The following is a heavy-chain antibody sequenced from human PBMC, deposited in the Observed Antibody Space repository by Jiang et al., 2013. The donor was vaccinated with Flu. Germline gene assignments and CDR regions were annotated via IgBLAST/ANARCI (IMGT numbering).Heavy chain of an antibody. D-gene: IGHD3-22*01. V-gene: IGHV3-33*01. CDR1: GFTFSSYG. CDR3: ARDIGDYYDSSDY. Sequence: CAASGFTFSSYGMHWVRQAPGKGLEWVAVIWYDGSNKYYADSVKGRFTISRDNSKNTLYLQMNSLRAEDTAVYYCARDIGDYYDSSDYWGQGTLVTVSS. CDR2: IWYDGSNK. J-gene: IGHJ4*02.